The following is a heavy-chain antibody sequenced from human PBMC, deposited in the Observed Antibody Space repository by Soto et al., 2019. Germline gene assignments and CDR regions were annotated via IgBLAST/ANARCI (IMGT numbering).Heavy chain of an antibody. V-gene: IGHV3-23*04. D-gene: IGHD3-3*01. J-gene: IGHJ5*02. CDR3: AKVLDPDFWGPSHGLFDP. Sequence: EVQLVESGGGLVHPEGSLRLSCAAYGFTFINFAMTWVRQAPGKGLEWVSAISGNGISTYYADSVKGRFTISRDNSKDTVHLQMHSLRADDTAVYYCAKVLDPDFWGPSHGLFDPLCQGVLVTVSS. CDR2: ISGNGIST. CDR1: GFTFINFA.